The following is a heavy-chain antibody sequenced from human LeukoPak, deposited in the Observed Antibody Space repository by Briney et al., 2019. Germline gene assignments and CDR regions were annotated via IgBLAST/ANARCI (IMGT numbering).Heavy chain of an antibody. CDR1: GGSFSGYY. CDR2: INHSGST. V-gene: IGHV4-34*01. D-gene: IGHD5-18*01. CDR3: ARGALRRGYSYGSGFDY. J-gene: IGHJ4*02. Sequence: SETLSLTCAVYGGSFSGYYWSWIRQPPGKGLEWIGEINHSGSTNYNPSLKSRVTISVDTSKNQFSLKLSSVTAADTAVYYCARGALRRGYSYGSGFDYWGQGTLVTVSS.